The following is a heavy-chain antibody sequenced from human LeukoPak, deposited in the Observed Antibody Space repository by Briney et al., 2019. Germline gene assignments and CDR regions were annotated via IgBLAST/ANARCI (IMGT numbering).Heavy chain of an antibody. V-gene: IGHV1-2*02. CDR1: GYTFTGYY. J-gene: IGHJ4*02. CDR2: INPNSGGT. CDR3: AKEYSSGWSRFDY. D-gene: IGHD6-19*01. Sequence: ASVKVSCKASGYTFTGYYIHWVRQAPGQGREWMGWINPNSGGTNYAQKFQGRVTMTRDTSISTAYMELSRLISDDTAVYYCAKEYSSGWSRFDYWGQGTLVTVSS.